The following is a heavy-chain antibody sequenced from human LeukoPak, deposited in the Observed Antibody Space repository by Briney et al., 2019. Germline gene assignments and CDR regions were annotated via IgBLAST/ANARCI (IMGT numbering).Heavy chain of an antibody. V-gene: IGHV1-2*02. J-gene: IGHJ4*02. Sequence: ASVKVSCKASGYTFTGYYMHWVRQAPGQGLEWMGWINPNSGGTNYAQKFQGRVTMTRDTSISTAYMELSRLRSDGTAVYYCASGCSSTSCYEYYFDYWGQGTLVTVSS. D-gene: IGHD2-2*01. CDR3: ASGCSSTSCYEYYFDY. CDR1: GYTFTGYY. CDR2: INPNSGGT.